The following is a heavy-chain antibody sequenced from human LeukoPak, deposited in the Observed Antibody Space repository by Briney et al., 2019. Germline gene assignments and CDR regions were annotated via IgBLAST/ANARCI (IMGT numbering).Heavy chain of an antibody. J-gene: IGHJ6*02. Sequence: PSETLSLTCTVSGGSISSYYWSWIRQPPGKGLEWIGYIYTSGSTNYNPSLKSRVTISVDTSKIQFSLRLTSVTAADTAVYYCARDWRGVPGTARYYYFGMDVWGQGATVTVSS. CDR1: GGSISSYY. CDR2: IYTSGST. V-gene: IGHV4-59*01. D-gene: IGHD6-13*01. CDR3: ARDWRGVPGTARYYYFGMDV.